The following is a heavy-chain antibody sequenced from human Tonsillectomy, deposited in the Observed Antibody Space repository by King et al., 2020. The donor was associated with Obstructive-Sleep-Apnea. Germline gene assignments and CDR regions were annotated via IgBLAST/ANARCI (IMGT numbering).Heavy chain of an antibody. J-gene: IGHJ5*02. Sequence: VQLVESGGGLVKPGESLRLSCAASGFSFSNDWMSWVRQAPGKGLEWVGRIKSETDGGTTDYAAPVKGRFTISRDDSKNTLYLQMNSLKTEDTAVYYCPTRSSGFDPWGQGTLVTVSS. CDR3: PTRSSGFDP. CDR2: IKSETDGGTT. CDR1: GFSFSNDW. V-gene: IGHV3-15*01. D-gene: IGHD6-13*01.